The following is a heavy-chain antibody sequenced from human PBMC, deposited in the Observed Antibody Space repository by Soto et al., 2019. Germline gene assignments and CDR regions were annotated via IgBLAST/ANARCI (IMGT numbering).Heavy chain of an antibody. D-gene: IGHD6-19*01. CDR2: IKSKTDGGTT. V-gene: IGHV3-15*07. CDR1: GFTFSNAW. CDR3: TTDGGYSSGWSLDAFDI. Sequence: GGSLRLSCAASGFTFSNAWMNWVRQAPGKGLEWVGRIKSKTDGGTTDYAAPVKGRFTISRDDSKNTLYLQMNSLKTEDTAVYYCTTDGGYSSGWSLDAFDIWGQGTMVTVSS. J-gene: IGHJ3*02.